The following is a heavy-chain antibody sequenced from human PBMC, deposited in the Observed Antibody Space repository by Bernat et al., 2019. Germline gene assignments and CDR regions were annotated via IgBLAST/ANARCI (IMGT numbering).Heavy chain of an antibody. D-gene: IGHD4-4*01. CDR2: INHSGST. Sequence: QVQLQQWGAGLLKPSETLSLTCAVSDGAFSTYYWGWIRQPPGKGLEWIGEINHSGSTNYNPSLKSRVTMSVDTSRNRFSLKLSSVTAADSAIYLCARGGVDNSNYGGLFDSWGQGTLLTVSS. V-gene: IGHV4-34*02. CDR1: DGAFSTYY. J-gene: IGHJ4*02. CDR3: ARGGVDNSNYGGLFDS.